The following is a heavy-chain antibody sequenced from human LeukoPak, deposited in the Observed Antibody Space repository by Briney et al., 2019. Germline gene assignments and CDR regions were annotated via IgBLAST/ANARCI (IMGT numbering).Heavy chain of an antibody. CDR1: RGSISRGDNY. CDR2: IYYSGST. V-gene: IGHV4-30-4*01. CDR3: ARDVNYCSSTSCSLGMDV. Sequence: SQTLSLTCTVSRGSISRGDNYWGWLRQPPGTGLEWIGYIYYSGSTYYNPSLKSRVTISVDTSKNQFSLKLSSVTAADTAVYYCARDVNYCSSTSCSLGMDVWGQGTTVTVSS. D-gene: IGHD2-2*01. J-gene: IGHJ6*02.